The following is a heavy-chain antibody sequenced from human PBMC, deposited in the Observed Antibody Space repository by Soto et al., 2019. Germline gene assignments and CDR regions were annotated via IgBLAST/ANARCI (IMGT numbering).Heavy chain of an antibody. CDR2: ISAHNGNT. J-gene: IGHJ4*02. V-gene: IGHV1-18*01. D-gene: IGHD1-1*01. Sequence: QVHLVQSGAEVKKPGASVKVSCQGSGYAFTTYGITWVRQAPGQGLEWMGWISAHNGNTNYAQKLPGRATVTRDTATSTAYLELRSLRYDDTAVYYCARGRYGDYWGQGALVTVSS. CDR1: GYAFTTYG. CDR3: ARGRYGDY.